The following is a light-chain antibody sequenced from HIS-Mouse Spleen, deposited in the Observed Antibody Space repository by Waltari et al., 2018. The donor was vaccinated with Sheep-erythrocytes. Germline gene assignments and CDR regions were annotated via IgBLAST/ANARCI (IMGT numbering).Light chain of an antibody. Sequence: QSALTQPASVSGSPGQSITISCTGTSSDVGSYNLVSWYQQHPGKAPKLMIYAGSKRPSGVSNRFSGCKSGNAASLTSSGLQAEDEADYYCCSDAGSSTPWVFGGGTKLTVL. J-gene: IGLJ3*02. CDR1: SSDVGSYNL. V-gene: IGLV2-23*01. CDR3: CSDAGSSTPWV. CDR2: AGS.